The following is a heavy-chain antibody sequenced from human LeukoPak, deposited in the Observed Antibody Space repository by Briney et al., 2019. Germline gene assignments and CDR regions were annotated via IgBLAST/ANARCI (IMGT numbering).Heavy chain of an antibody. CDR3: ARVGAWELQRVFEY. D-gene: IGHD1-26*01. CDR1: GFTFTNYW. CDR2: IHKAGSES. Sequence: GGSLRLSCAASGFTFTNYWMTWVRQVPGKGLVWVANIHKAGSESYYVDSVKGRFAISRDNAKNSLYLQLSSLRVEDTAVYYCARVGAWELQRVFEYWGQGTLVTVSS. V-gene: IGHV3-7*01. J-gene: IGHJ4*02.